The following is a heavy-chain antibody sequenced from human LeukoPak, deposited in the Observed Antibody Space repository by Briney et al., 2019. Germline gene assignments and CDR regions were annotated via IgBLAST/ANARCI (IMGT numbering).Heavy chain of an antibody. V-gene: IGHV3-23*01. CDR1: GFTFSSYA. CDR3: ARVGYTFDY. Sequence: GGSLRLSCAASGFTFSSYAMTWVRQAPGKGLEWVSAISGSGGSTYYVDSVKGRFTISRDNSKNTLYMQMNSLRAEDTALYYCARVGYTFDYWGQGTLVTVSS. D-gene: IGHD1-1*01. J-gene: IGHJ4*02. CDR2: ISGSGGST.